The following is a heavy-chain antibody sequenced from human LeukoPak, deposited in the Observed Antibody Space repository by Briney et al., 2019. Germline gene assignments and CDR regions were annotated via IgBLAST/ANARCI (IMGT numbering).Heavy chain of an antibody. J-gene: IGHJ4*02. CDR1: GFTFSNYW. V-gene: IGHV3-7*01. D-gene: IGHD2-2*01. CDR2: IKQDETEK. CDR3: ATGEGSGSSSFRPFDF. Sequence: GGSLRLSCAASGFTFSNYWMSWVRQAPGKGLEWVANIKQDETEKYYVDSVKGRFTISRDNAKNSLYLQMNSLGAEDTAVYYCATGEGSGSSSFRPFDFWGQGTLVTVSS.